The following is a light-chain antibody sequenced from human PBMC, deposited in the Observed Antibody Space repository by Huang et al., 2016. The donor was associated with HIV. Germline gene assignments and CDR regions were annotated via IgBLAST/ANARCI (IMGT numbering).Light chain of an antibody. CDR2: WAS. J-gene: IGKJ1*01. CDR1: QSVLYTSNNNNY. CDR3: QQYFTTPPT. Sequence: DTVMTQSPDSLAVSLGERATINCKSSQSVLYTSNNNNYLAWYQQKPGQPPKLRIYWASTRESGVPDRFSGSGSGTDFSLTISSLQAEDVAVYYCQQYFTTPPTFGPGTKVEIK. V-gene: IGKV4-1*01.